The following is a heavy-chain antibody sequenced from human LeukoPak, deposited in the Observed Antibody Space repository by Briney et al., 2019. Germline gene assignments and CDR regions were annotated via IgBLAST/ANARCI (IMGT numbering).Heavy chain of an antibody. CDR2: INHSGST. J-gene: IGHJ4*02. D-gene: IGHD3-22*01. CDR1: GGSFSGYY. V-gene: IGHV4-34*01. CDR3: ARGDSSGYYSY. Sequence: SETLSLTCAVYGGSFSGYYWSWIRQPPGKGLEWIGEINHSGSTNYNPSLKSRVTISVDTSKNQFSLKLSSVTAADTAVYYCARGDSSGYYSYWGQGTLVTVSS.